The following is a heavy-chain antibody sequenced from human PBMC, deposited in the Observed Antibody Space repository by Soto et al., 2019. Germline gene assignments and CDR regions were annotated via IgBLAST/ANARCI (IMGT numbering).Heavy chain of an antibody. Sequence: GGSLRLSCAASGFTFTRHSMNWVRHAPGKGLEWVSSISSTTNYIYYGDSMKGRFTISRDNAKNSLYLEMNSLRAEDTAVYYCARESEDLTSNFDYWGQGTLVTVS. CDR3: ARESEDLTSNFDY. J-gene: IGHJ4*02. CDR1: GFTFTRHS. CDR2: ISSTTNYI. V-gene: IGHV3-21*06.